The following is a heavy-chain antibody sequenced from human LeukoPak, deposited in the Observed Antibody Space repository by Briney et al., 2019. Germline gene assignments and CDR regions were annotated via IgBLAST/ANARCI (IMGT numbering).Heavy chain of an antibody. Sequence: GESLKISCNRSGYSFSGYWIAWVRQMPGKGLEWMGSIYPGDSDTRYSPSFQGQVTISADKSISTAYLQWSSLKASDTAMYYCARASSGAALDYWGQGTLVTVSS. CDR3: ARASSGAALDY. CDR1: GYSFSGYW. CDR2: IYPGDSDT. D-gene: IGHD6-19*01. V-gene: IGHV5-51*01. J-gene: IGHJ4*02.